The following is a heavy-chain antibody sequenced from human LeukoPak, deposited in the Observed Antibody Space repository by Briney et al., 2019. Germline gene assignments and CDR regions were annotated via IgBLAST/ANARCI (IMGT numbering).Heavy chain of an antibody. CDR3: ARDFDYYGSGSYYDY. V-gene: IGHV3-21*01. CDR2: ISSSSSYI. D-gene: IGHD3-10*01. J-gene: IGHJ4*02. Sequence: PGGSLRLSCAASGFTFSSYSMKWVRQAPGEGLEWVSSISSSSSYIYYADSVKGRFTISRDNAKNSLYLQMTSLRAEDTAVYYCARDFDYYGSGSYYDYWGQGTLVTVSS. CDR1: GFTFSSYS.